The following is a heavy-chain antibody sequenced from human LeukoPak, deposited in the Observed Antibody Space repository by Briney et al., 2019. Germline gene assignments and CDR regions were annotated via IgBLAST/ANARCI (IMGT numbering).Heavy chain of an antibody. CDR3: ARVGNYDILDY. V-gene: IGHV4-34*01. D-gene: IGHD3-9*01. J-gene: IGHJ4*02. CDR2: INHSGST. Sequence: SETLSLTCAVYGGSFSGYYWSWIRQPPGKGLEWIGEINHSGSTNYNPSLKSRVTISVDTSKNQFSLKLSSVTAADTAVYYCARVGNYDILDYWGQGTLVTVSS. CDR1: GGSFSGYY.